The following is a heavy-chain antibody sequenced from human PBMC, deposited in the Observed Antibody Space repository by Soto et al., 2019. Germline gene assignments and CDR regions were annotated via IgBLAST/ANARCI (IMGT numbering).Heavy chain of an antibody. J-gene: IGHJ4*02. CDR2: MNPNSGNT. D-gene: IGHD1-26*01. V-gene: IGHV1-8*01. CDR3: ASGGSYYCADY. Sequence: GASMKVSCKASGYTFTSYDINWVRQATGQGLEWMGWMNPNSGNTGYAQKFQGRVTMTRDTSTSTVYMELSSLRSEDTAVYYCASGGSYYCADYWGQGTLVTVSS. CDR1: GYTFTSYD.